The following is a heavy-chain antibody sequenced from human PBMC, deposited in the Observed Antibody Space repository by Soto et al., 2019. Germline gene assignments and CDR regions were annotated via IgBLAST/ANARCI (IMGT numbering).Heavy chain of an antibody. CDR2: ISGSGDAT. J-gene: IGHJ4*01. D-gene: IGHD2-21*01. Sequence: GGSLRLSCAASGFTFTDYAMSWVRQAPGKGLEWVSSISGSGDATSYTDYVTGRFTISRDNSRDMLYLQLSSLRAEDTAIYYCLKSDCGSAGCRSFAQWGQGTLVTVSS. V-gene: IGHV3-23*01. CDR1: GFTFTDYA. CDR3: LKSDCGSAGCRSFAQ.